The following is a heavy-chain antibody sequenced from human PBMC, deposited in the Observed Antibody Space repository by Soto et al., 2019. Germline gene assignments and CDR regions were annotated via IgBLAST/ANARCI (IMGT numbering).Heavy chain of an antibody. CDR1: GGSISSGDYY. CDR3: ARRLLTGYSFLWFDP. CDR2: IYYSGST. J-gene: IGHJ5*02. V-gene: IGHV4-30-4*01. Sequence: SETLSLTCTFSGGSISSGDYYWSWIRQPPGKGLEWIGYIYYSGSTYYNPSLKSRVTISVDTSKNQFSLKLSSVTAADTAVYYCARRLLTGYSFLWFDPWGQGTLVTVS. D-gene: IGHD3-9*01.